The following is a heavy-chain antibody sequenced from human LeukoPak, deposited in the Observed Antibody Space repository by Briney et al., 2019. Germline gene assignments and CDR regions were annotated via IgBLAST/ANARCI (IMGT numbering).Heavy chain of an antibody. V-gene: IGHV4-4*07. CDR2: IYTSGGT. D-gene: IGHD3-3*01. Sequence: SETLSLTCTVSGGSISSYYWSWIRQPAGKGLEWIGRIYTSGGTNYNTSLKSRVTMSVDTSKNQFSLKLSSVTAADTAVYYCARDYDFWSGYYQRYYYYMDVWGKGTTVTVSS. CDR3: ARDYDFWSGYYQRYYYYMDV. J-gene: IGHJ6*03. CDR1: GGSISSYY.